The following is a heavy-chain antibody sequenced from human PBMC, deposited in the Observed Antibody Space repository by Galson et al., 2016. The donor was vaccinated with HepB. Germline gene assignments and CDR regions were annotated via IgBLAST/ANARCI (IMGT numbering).Heavy chain of an antibody. CDR2: TYYRSKYYN. CDR3: ARAWGLNENFYFDY. V-gene: IGHV6-1*01. CDR1: GDSVSSNIAA. J-gene: IGHJ4*02. D-gene: IGHD1-1*01. Sequence: CAISGDSVSSNIAAWNWIRQSPSRGLEWLGRTYYRSKYYNDYAVSVKGRISINPDTSKNQFSLQLNSVTPEDTAVYHCARAWGLNENFYFDYWGQGTLVTVSS.